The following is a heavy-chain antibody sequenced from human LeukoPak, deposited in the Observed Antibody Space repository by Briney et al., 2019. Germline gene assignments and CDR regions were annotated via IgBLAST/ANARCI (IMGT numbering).Heavy chain of an antibody. Sequence: TGGSLRLSCAASGFSFSSYEMNWVRQAPGKGLEWVSYISTSGFTTYYADSVKGRFTISRDNAKNSVHLQMNSLRAEDTAVYYCARDPLGAQFDYWGQGTLVTVSS. J-gene: IGHJ4*02. CDR2: ISTSGFTT. V-gene: IGHV3-48*03. CDR1: GFSFSSYE. D-gene: IGHD1-26*01. CDR3: ARDPLGAQFDY.